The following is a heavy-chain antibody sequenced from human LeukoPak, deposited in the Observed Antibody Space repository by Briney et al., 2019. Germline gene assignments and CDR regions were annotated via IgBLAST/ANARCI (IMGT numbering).Heavy chain of an antibody. CDR2: ISSDGYRT. V-gene: IGHV3-30*18. CDR3: AKGLGTGSVLARPLHY. J-gene: IGHJ4*02. CDR1: GFPFSTYD. D-gene: IGHD3-10*01. Sequence: GGSLRLSCAASGFPFSTYDMHWVRQAPEKGLQWVAVISSDGYRTDYPDSVRGRFTISRDNFKNTVDLQMISVTAEDAAMYFCAKGLGTGSVLARPLHYWGQGTLVTVSS.